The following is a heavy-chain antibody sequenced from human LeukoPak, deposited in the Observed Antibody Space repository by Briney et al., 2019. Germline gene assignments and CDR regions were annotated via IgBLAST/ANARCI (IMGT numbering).Heavy chain of an antibody. CDR2: NYYSGRT. CDR1: GYSISSGYY. V-gene: IGHV4-59*08. D-gene: IGHD6-19*01. Sequence: SETLSLTCTVSGYSISSGYYWSWIRQPPGKGLEWIGYNYYSGRTNYNPSLKSRVTISVDTSKNQFSLKLSSVTAADTAVYYCARHEEGSDSSGWLYDAFDIWGQGTMVTVSS. J-gene: IGHJ3*02. CDR3: ARHEEGSDSSGWLYDAFDI.